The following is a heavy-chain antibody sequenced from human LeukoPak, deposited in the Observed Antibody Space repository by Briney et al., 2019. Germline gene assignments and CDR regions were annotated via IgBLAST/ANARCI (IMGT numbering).Heavy chain of an antibody. D-gene: IGHD6-13*01. J-gene: IGHJ5*02. CDR2: IYYSEST. V-gene: IGHV4-59*01. CDR3: ASGYSSSWYDWFDP. Sequence: PSETLSLTCTVSGGSISSYYWSGIRQPPGKGLEWIEYIYYSESTNYNPSLKSRVTISVDTSKNQFSLKLSSVTAADTAVYYCASGYSSSWYDWFDPWGQGTLVTVSS. CDR1: GGSISSYY.